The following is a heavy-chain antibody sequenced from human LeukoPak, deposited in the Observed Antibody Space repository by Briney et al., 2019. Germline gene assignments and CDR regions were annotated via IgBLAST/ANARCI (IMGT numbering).Heavy chain of an antibody. CDR1: GYTFTSYY. J-gene: IGHJ4*02. D-gene: IGHD6-19*01. CDR2: INPSGGRT. CDR3: ARLFAVAHDY. Sequence: ASVKVSCKASGYTFTSYYMHWVRQAPGQGGEWMGVINPSGGRTRYAQKFQGRVTMIRDTSTSTVYMELSSLISEDTTVYYCARLFAVAHDYWGQGTLVTVSS. V-gene: IGHV1-46*03.